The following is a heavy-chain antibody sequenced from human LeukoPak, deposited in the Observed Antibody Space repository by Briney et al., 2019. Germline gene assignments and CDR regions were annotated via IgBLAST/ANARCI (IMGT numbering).Heavy chain of an antibody. CDR1: GFTFSSYG. D-gene: IGHD5-12*01. Sequence: GGSLGLSCAASGFTFSSYGMHWVRQAPGKGLEWVAVISYDGSNKYYADSVKGRFTISRDNSKNTLYLQMNSLRAEDTAIYYCARKPLSGGYGGTIDYWGQGTLVTVSS. J-gene: IGHJ4*01. CDR3: ARKPLSGGYGGTIDY. V-gene: IGHV3-30*03. CDR2: ISYDGSNK.